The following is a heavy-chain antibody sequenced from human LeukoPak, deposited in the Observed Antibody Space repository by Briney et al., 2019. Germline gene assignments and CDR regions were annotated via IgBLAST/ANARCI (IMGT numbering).Heavy chain of an antibody. J-gene: IGHJ4*02. CDR1: GGSFSGYY. Sequence: SETPSLTCAVYGGSFSGYYWSWIRQPPGKGLEWIGEINHSGSTNYNPSLKSRVTISVDTSESQFSLKLSSVTATDTAVYYCARHRGFGSGPSIFDYWGQGTLVTVSS. D-gene: IGHD3-3*01. CDR2: INHSGST. V-gene: IGHV4-34*01. CDR3: ARHRGFGSGPSIFDY.